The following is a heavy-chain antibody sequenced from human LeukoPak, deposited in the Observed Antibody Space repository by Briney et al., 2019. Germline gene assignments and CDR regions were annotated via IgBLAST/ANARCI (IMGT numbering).Heavy chain of an antibody. CDR1: GYTLSSYG. CDR2: ISTQSGNT. V-gene: IGHV1-18*01. CDR3: ARGAYGDK. Sequence: ASVKVSCEASGYTLSSYGINWMRQAPGQGLEWMGWISTQSGNTNYAQKVQGRLTLTTDRSTNTAYMELRSLRSDDTAVYYCARGAYGDKWGQGTMVTVSS. J-gene: IGHJ4*02. D-gene: IGHD4-17*01.